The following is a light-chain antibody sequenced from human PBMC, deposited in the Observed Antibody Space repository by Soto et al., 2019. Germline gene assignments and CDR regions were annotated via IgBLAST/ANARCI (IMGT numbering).Light chain of an antibody. V-gene: IGLV2-14*03. J-gene: IGLJ3*02. CDR3: SSYSTTSTLVV. Sequence: QSVLTQPASVSGSPGQSITISCTGTSSDVGADNYVCWYQQHPDNAPKLIIYELTNRPSGVSNRFSGSKSGNTASLTISGLQAVDEADYYCSSYSTTSTLVVFGGGTKLTVL. CDR2: ELT. CDR1: SSDVGADNY.